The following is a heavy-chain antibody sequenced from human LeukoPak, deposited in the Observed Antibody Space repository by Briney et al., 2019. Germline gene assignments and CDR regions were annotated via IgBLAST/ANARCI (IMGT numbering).Heavy chain of an antibody. J-gene: IGHJ4*02. D-gene: IGHD6-19*01. Sequence: GGSLRLSCAASGFTVSNAWMSWVRQAPGKGLEWVGRIKSKTDGGATDYAAPVKGRFTISRDDSKNTLYLQMNSLKSEDTAVYYCTTDKYGSGWYGGFDNWGQGTLVTVSS. V-gene: IGHV3-15*01. CDR1: GFTVSNAW. CDR2: IKSKTDGGAT. CDR3: TTDKYGSGWYGGFDN.